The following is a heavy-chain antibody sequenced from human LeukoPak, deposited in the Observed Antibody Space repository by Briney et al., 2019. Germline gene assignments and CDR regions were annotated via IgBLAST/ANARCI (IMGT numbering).Heavy chain of an antibody. Sequence: SETLSLTCTVSGGSISSYYWGWIRQPPGKGLEWIGSIYHSGSTYYNPSLKSRVTISVDTSKNQFSLKLSSVTAADTAVYYCARVGYSTWVDYWGQGTLVTVSS. D-gene: IGHD6-13*01. CDR1: GGSISSYY. CDR3: ARVGYSTWVDY. V-gene: IGHV4-38-2*02. CDR2: IYHSGST. J-gene: IGHJ4*02.